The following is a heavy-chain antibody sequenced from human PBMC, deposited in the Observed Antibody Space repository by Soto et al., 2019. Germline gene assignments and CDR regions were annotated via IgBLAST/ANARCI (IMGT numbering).Heavy chain of an antibody. CDR1: GGSISSYY. V-gene: IGHV4-59*08. CDR3: ARRYGGNLDY. CDR2: IYYSGST. Sequence: QVQLQESGPGLVKPSETLSLTCTVSGGSISSYYWSWIRQPPGKGLEWIGYIYYSGSTHYNPSLKSRVTISVDTSKNQFSLKLSSVTAADTAVYYCARRYGGNLDYWGQGTLVTVSS. D-gene: IGHD1-26*01. J-gene: IGHJ4*02.